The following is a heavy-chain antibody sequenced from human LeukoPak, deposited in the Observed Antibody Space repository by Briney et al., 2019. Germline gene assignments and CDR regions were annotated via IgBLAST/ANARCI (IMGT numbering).Heavy chain of an antibody. CDR2: IYYSGST. Sequence: SETLSLTCTVSGGSISSYYWSWIRQPPGKGLEWIGSIYYSGSTYYNPSLKSRVTISVDTSKNQFSLKLSSVTAADTAVYYCARHESGYYYGSGRTTIDYWGQGTLVTVSS. J-gene: IGHJ4*02. V-gene: IGHV4-59*05. D-gene: IGHD3-10*01. CDR3: ARHESGYYYGSGRTTIDY. CDR1: GGSISSYY.